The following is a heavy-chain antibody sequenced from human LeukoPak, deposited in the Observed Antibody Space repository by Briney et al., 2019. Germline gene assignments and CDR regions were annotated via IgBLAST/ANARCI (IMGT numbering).Heavy chain of an antibody. Sequence: ASVKVSCKASGYTFTSYYMHWVRQAPGQGLEWMGIINPSGGSTSYAPKFQGRATMTRDMSTSTVYMELSSLRSEDTAVYYCASGSKMVYATCPGYWGQRTLVTVST. D-gene: IGHD2-8*01. CDR1: GYTFTSYY. V-gene: IGHV1-46*01. J-gene: IGHJ4*02. CDR2: INPSGGST. CDR3: ASGSKMVYATCPGY.